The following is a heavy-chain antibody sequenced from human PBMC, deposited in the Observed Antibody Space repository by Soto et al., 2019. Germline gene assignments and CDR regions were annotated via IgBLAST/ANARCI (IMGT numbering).Heavy chain of an antibody. CDR1: GFTFSSYS. Sequence: EVQLVESGGGLVQPGGSLRLSCAASGFTFSSYSMNWVRQAPGKGLEWVSYISSSTSTIYYADSVKGRFTISRDNAKNSLYLQMNSLRDEDTAVYYCARENDDFWSGYYKGEIDYCGQGTLVTVSS. CDR2: ISSSTSTI. V-gene: IGHV3-48*02. J-gene: IGHJ4*02. CDR3: ARENDDFWSGYYKGEIDY. D-gene: IGHD3-3*01.